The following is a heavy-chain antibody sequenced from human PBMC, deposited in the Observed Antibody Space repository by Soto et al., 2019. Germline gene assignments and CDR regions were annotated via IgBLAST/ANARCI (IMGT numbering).Heavy chain of an antibody. J-gene: IGHJ5*02. CDR1: GGSISSGDYY. CDR2: IYATGTT. CDR3: VRDGTKTLRDWFDP. D-gene: IGHD1-1*01. V-gene: IGHV4-61*02. Sequence: SETLSLTCTVSGGSISSGDYYWSWSRKSAGKGLEWIGRIYATGTTDYNPSLKSRVMMSVDTSKKQFSLKLRSVTAADTAVYYCVRDGTKTLRDWFDPWGQGISVTVSS.